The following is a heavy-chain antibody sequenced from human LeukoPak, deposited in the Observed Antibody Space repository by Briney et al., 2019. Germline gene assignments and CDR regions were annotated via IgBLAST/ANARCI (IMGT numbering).Heavy chain of an antibody. J-gene: IGHJ4*02. V-gene: IGHV3-20*04. CDR3: ARGGVSSGYYPFDY. D-gene: IGHD3-22*01. CDR1: GFTFDDYG. Sequence: GGSLRLSCAASGFTFDDYGMNWVRQVPGKGLEWVSGINWNGGTTGYAAFVKGRFTTSRDNAKNSLYLQMNSLRAEDTALYYCARGGVSSGYYPFDYSGPGTLVTVSS. CDR2: INWNGGTT.